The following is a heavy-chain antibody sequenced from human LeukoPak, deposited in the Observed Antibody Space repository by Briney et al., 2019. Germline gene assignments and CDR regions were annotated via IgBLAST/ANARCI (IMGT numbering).Heavy chain of an antibody. D-gene: IGHD6-13*01. CDR3: AKDRSGYSSSWYLGGFDY. CDR1: GFTFSSHA. Sequence: GGSLRLSCAASGFTFSSHAMVWVRQAPGKGLEWVAVISYDGSNKYYADSVKGRFTISRDNSKNTLYLQMNSLRAEDTAVYYCAKDRSGYSSSWYLGGFDYRGQGTLVTVSS. J-gene: IGHJ4*02. CDR2: ISYDGSNK. V-gene: IGHV3-30*18.